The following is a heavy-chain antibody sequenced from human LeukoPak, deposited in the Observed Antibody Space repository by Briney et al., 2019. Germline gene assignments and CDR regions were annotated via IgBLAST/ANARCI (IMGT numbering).Heavy chain of an antibody. J-gene: IGHJ5*02. V-gene: IGHV1-8*01. CDR2: MNPNSGNT. D-gene: IGHD3-10*01. CDR1: GYTFTSYD. Sequence: ASVKVSCKAPGYTFTSYDINWVRQATGQGLEWMGWMNPNSGNTGYAQKFQGRVTMTRNTSISTAYMELSSLRSEDTAVYYCARNSGSGSYYNSPDWFDPWGQGTLVTVSS. CDR3: ARNSGSGSYYNSPDWFDP.